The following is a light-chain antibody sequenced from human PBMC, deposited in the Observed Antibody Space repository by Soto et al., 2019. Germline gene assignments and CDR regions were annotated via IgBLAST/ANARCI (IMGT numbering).Light chain of an antibody. V-gene: IGKV1-39*01. CDR3: QQSYSSPRT. Sequence: DIQMTQSPSSLSASVADRVTITCRASQSIRRSLNWYQQKPGKAPKLLIYAASSLQSGVPSRFSGSGYGTDLTLTITSLQSEDFAIYYCQQSYSSPRTFGQGTKVDIK. CDR2: AAS. J-gene: IGKJ1*01. CDR1: QSIRRS.